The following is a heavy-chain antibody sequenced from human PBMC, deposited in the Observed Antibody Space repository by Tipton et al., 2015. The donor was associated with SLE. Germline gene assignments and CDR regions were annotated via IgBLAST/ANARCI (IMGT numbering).Heavy chain of an antibody. V-gene: IGHV3-66*02. CDR3: ARGPYCSSNSCRRSFDH. CDR2: IYSGGST. CDR1: GFTVSSNY. D-gene: IGHD2-2*01. Sequence: SLRLSCAASGFTVSSNYMSWVRQAPGKGLEWVSVIYSGGSTYYADSVKGRFTISRDNSKNTLYLQMNSLRAEDTAVYYCARGPYCSSNSCRRSFDHWGRGTLVTVSS. J-gene: IGHJ4*02.